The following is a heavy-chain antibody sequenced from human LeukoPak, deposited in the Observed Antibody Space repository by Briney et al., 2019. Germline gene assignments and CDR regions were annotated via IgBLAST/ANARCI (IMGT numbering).Heavy chain of an antibody. CDR3: ARSLTGYDY. CDR1: GFTFSSHE. J-gene: IGHJ4*02. V-gene: IGHV3-48*03. CDR2: ISSSGNTI. Sequence: PGGSLRLSCAASGFTFSSHEMNWIRQAPGKGLEWVSYISSSGNTIYYADSVTGRFTVSRDNAKNSLYLQMNSLRAEDTALYYCARSLTGYDYWGQGTLVSVSS. D-gene: IGHD3-9*01.